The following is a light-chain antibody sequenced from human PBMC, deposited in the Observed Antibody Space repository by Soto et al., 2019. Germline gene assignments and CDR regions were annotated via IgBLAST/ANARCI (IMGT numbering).Light chain of an antibody. V-gene: IGLV1-47*01. CDR2: RNN. J-gene: IGLJ1*01. CDR3: AASDATVRNYV. CDR1: ISNIGSNY. Sequence: QSVLTQPPSVSGTPGQRVTISCSGSISNIGSNYVSWFQQLPGTAPKVLSSRNNQRPSGVPDRFSGSKSGTSASLAISGLRSKDEAAYYSAASDATVRNYVFGTGTKVTVL.